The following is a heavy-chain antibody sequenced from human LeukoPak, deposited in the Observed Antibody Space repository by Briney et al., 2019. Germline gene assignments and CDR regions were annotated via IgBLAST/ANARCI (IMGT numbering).Heavy chain of an antibody. V-gene: IGHV4-4*07. Sequence: SETLPLTCTVSGGSISSYYWSWIRQPAGKGLEWIGRIYTSGSTNYNPSLKSRVTMSVDTSKNQFSLKLSSVTAADTAVYYCARDFGSSWPEGGSNWFDPWGQGTLVTVSS. D-gene: IGHD6-13*01. CDR3: ARDFGSSWPEGGSNWFDP. CDR1: GGSISSYY. CDR2: IYTSGST. J-gene: IGHJ5*02.